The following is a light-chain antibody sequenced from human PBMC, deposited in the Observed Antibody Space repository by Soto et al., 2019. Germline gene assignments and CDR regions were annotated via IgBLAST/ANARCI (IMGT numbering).Light chain of an antibody. CDR2: WAS. J-gene: IGKJ3*01. Sequence: DIVMTQSPDSLAVSLGERATINCKSSQSVLYSSNNKNYLAWYQQKPGQPPKLLIYWASTRESGVPDRFSASGSGTDFTLTISSLQAEDVAVYYCQQYYSTPPFTFGPGTKVDIK. CDR1: QSVLYSSNNKNY. V-gene: IGKV4-1*01. CDR3: QQYYSTPPFT.